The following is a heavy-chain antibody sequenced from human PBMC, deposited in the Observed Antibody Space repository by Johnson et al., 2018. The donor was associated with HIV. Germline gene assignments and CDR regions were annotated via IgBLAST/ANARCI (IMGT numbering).Heavy chain of an antibody. CDR3: ARDGWGSRGWDDAFDI. CDR1: GFIFSDYY. J-gene: IGHJ3*02. Sequence: QVQLVESGGGLVKPGGSLRLSCVASGFIFSDYYMSWIRQAPGKGLEWVSYISFSDSTIYSADSVQGRFTISRDNSKNTLYLQMNSLRAEDTAVYYCARDGWGSRGWDDAFDIWGQGTMVTVSS. V-gene: IGHV3-11*04. CDR2: ISFSDSTI. D-gene: IGHD6-19*01.